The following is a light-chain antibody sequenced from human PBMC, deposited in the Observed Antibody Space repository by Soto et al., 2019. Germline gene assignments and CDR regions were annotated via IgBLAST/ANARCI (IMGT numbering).Light chain of an antibody. CDR1: QSVNSN. CDR2: GAS. CDR3: QQYGSSPWT. Sequence: EIVMTQSPATLSLSPGERVTLSCRASQSVNSNLAWYQQKAGQAPRLLIYGASTRATGIPARFSGSGSGTEFTLTISSLQSEDFAVYYCQQYGSSPWTVGQGTKVDIK. J-gene: IGKJ1*01. V-gene: IGKV3-15*01.